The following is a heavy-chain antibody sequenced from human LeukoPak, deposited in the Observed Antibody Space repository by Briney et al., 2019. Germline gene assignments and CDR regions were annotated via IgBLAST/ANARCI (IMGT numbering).Heavy chain of an antibody. D-gene: IGHD2-2*01. CDR3: HFYCSSTSCFLGRLDWFDP. Sequence: ASVTVSCTASGGTFSSYAISWVRQAPGQGLEWMGGIIPIFGTANYAQKFQGRVTITADESTSTAYMELSSLRSEDTAVYYCHFYCSSTSCFLGRLDWFDPWGQGTLVTVSS. V-gene: IGHV1-69*13. J-gene: IGHJ5*02. CDR2: IIPIFGTA. CDR1: GGTFSSYA.